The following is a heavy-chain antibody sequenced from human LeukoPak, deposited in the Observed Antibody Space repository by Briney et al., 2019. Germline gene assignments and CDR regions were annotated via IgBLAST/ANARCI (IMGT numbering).Heavy chain of an antibody. Sequence: SETLSLTCAVYGGSFSGYYWSWIRQPPGKGLEWIGEINHSGSTNYNPSLKSRVTISVDTSKYQFSLKLSSVTAADTAVYYCARGRYYYGSGSSFDYWGQGTLVTVSS. J-gene: IGHJ4*02. CDR1: GGSFSGYY. D-gene: IGHD3-10*01. CDR2: INHSGST. V-gene: IGHV4-34*01. CDR3: ARGRYYYGSGSSFDY.